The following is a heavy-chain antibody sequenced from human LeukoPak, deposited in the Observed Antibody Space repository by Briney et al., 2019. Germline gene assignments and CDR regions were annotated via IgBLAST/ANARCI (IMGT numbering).Heavy chain of an antibody. D-gene: IGHD6-13*01. Sequence: GESLKISCKGSGYSFTSYWIGWVRQMPGKGLEWMGIIYPGDSDTRYSPSFQGQVTISADKSISTAYLQWSSLKASDTAMYYCARGWWGIAAAGTRGPFDDWGQGTLVTVSS. CDR1: GYSFTSYW. CDR2: IYPGDSDT. J-gene: IGHJ4*02. CDR3: ARGWWGIAAAGTRGPFDD. V-gene: IGHV5-51*01.